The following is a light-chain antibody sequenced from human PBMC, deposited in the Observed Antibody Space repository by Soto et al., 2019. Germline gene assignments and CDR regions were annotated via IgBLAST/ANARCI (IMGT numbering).Light chain of an antibody. CDR2: GAS. CDR1: QSVSSSN. CDR3: QQYDNWPIT. V-gene: IGKV3-15*01. Sequence: EIVLTQSPGTLSLSPGERATLSCSSSQSVSSSNLAWYQQKPGQAPRLFIYGASTRATAIPPRFSGSGSGTEFTLTISSLQSEDFAVYYCQQYDNWPITFGQGTRLEI. J-gene: IGKJ5*01.